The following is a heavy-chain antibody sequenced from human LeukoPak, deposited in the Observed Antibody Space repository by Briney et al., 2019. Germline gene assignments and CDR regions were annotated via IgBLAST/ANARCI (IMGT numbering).Heavy chain of an antibody. V-gene: IGHV3-7*01. CDR3: ARARFGGRLRIPHHAFDI. CDR1: GFTFSSYW. Sequence: GGSLRLSCAASGFTFSSYWMSWVRQAPGKGLEWVANIKQDGSEKYYVDSVKGRFTISRDNANNSLYLQMNSLRAEDTAVYYCARARFGGRLRIPHHAFDIWGQGTMVTVSS. D-gene: IGHD3-10*01. CDR2: IKQDGSEK. J-gene: IGHJ3*02.